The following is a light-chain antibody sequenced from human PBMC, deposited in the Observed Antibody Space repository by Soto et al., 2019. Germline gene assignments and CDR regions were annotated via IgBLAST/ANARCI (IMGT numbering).Light chain of an antibody. V-gene: IGKV3-20*01. J-gene: IGKJ1*01. CDR2: GAS. CDR1: QSVSSY. Sequence: EIVLTQSPGTLSLSPGERATLSCRASQSVSSYLAWYQQKPGQAPSLLIYGASSRATGIPDSFSGSGSGTDFTLTISRLEPEDFAVYYCQQYGSSSRTFGQGTKVEIK. CDR3: QQYGSSSRT.